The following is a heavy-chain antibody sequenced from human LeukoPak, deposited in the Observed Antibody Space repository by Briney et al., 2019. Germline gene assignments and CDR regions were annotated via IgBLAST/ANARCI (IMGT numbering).Heavy chain of an antibody. J-gene: IGHJ4*02. CDR2: ISTTSSYM. D-gene: IGHD2-2*02. V-gene: IGHV3-21*01. CDR1: GFTFSNAW. CDR3: ARTPTYTNTWCGHDF. Sequence: GGSLTLSCAASGFTFSNAWMSWVRQAPGKGLEWVSSISTTSSYMYYADSVKGRFTISRDNAKNSLYLQMNSLTAEDTAVYYCARTPTYTNTWCGHDFWGQGTLVTVSS.